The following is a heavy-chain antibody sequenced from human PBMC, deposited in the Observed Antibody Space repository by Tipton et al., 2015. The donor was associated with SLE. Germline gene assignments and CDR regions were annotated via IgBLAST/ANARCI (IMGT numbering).Heavy chain of an antibody. CDR3: ARSDYHDGSGYCPYAFDI. D-gene: IGHD3-22*01. J-gene: IGHJ3*02. CDR2: IYKSGSG. V-gene: IGHV4-59*11. Sequence: TLSLTCTVSGGSISSHYWSWIRQPPGKGLEWIGYIYKSGSGNYNPSLKSRVTISVDTSKNQFSLKLSPVRAAGTAVDYCARSDYHDGSGYCPYAFDIRGQGTMVPLPS. CDR1: GGSISSHY.